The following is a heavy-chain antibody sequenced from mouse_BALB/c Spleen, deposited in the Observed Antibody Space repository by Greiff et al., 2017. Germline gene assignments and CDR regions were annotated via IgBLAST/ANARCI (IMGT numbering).Heavy chain of an antibody. J-gene: IGHJ3*01. CDR1: GFTFNTYA. CDR3: VSLRGFAY. Sequence: GGGLVQPKGSLKLSCAASGFTFNTYAMNWVRQAPGKGLEWVARIRSKSNNYATYYADSVKDRFTISRDDSQSMLYLQMNNLKTEDTAMYYCVSLRGFAYWGQGTLVTVSA. V-gene: IGHV10-1*02. CDR2: IRSKSNNYAT.